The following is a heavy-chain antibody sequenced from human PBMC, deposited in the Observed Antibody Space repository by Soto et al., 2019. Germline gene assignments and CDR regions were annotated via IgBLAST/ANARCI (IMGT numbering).Heavy chain of an antibody. CDR1: GVSFNNNG. J-gene: IGHJ6*02. CDR2: VSPTFRTS. Sequence: QVQLVQSGAEVKKPGSSVKVSCKTSGVSFNNNGIGWVRQAPGHGLEWMGGVSPTFRTSNNARKFQGRIANTADASTGTVNMELSSLTTEDTAQYYCARVLYYGSGSYSPYGMDVWGQGTTVTVSS. D-gene: IGHD3-10*01. CDR3: ARVLYYGSGSYSPYGMDV. V-gene: IGHV1-69*01.